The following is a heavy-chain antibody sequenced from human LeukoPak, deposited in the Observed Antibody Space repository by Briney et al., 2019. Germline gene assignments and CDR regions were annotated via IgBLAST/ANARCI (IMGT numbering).Heavy chain of an antibody. D-gene: IGHD2-2*02. CDR2: INPNSGGT. CDR1: GYTFTGYY. J-gene: IGHJ3*02. CDR3: ASPYCSSTSCYSQAAFDI. V-gene: IGHV1-2*02. Sequence: GASVKVSCKASGYTFTGYYMHWVRQAPGQGLEWMGWINPNSGGTNYAQKFQGRVTMTRDTSISTAYMELSRLRSDDKAVYYCASPYCSSTSCYSQAAFDIWGQGTMVTVSS.